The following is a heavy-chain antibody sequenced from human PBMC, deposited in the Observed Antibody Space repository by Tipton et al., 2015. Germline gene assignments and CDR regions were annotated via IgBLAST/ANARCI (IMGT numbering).Heavy chain of an antibody. CDR1: GYSISSGYY. CDR2: IFHRGDT. V-gene: IGHV4-38-2*01. J-gene: IGHJ4*02. Sequence: TLSLTCDVSGYSISSGYYWGWIRQPPGKGLEWIGSIFHRGDTNYNPSLKSRVTISLDTSKNQFSLTLNSVTAADTAVYYCASQDIVLMVYGFDYWGQGTLVTVSS. D-gene: IGHD2-8*01. CDR3: ASQDIVLMVYGFDY.